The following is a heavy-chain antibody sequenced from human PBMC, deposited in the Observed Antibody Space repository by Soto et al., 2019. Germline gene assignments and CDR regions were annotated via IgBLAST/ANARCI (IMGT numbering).Heavy chain of an antibody. CDR3: ARARTTLSTNDY. V-gene: IGHV1-8*01. Sequence: QVQLVQSGAEVKKPGASVKVSCEASGYSFTSYDINWVRQAPGQGLEWMGWMNPNSGDTGYAQKFQGRATMTMNPSINTAYMELTILKSEDTAVYYCARARTTLSTNDYWGQGTLVTVTS. D-gene: IGHD2-2*01. CDR1: GYSFTSYD. J-gene: IGHJ4*02. CDR2: MNPNSGDT.